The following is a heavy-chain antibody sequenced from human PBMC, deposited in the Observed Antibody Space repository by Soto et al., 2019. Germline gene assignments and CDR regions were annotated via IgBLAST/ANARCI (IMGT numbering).Heavy chain of an antibody. CDR3: AHGRWEESRDGCRGWFDP. CDR2: IIPILGIA. CDR1: GGTFSSYT. V-gene: IGHV1-69*02. Sequence: QVQLVQSGAEVKKPGSSVKVSCKASGGTFSSYTISWVRQVPGQGLEWMGRIIPILGIANYAQKFQGRVTITADKSTSTAYMELSSLRSEDTAVYYCAHGRWEESRDGCRGWFDPWGQGTLVTVSS. D-gene: IGHD1-26*01. J-gene: IGHJ5*02.